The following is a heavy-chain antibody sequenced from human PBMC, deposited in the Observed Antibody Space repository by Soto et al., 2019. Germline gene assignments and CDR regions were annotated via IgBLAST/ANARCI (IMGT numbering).Heavy chain of an antibody. CDR1: GDSVTRGSYY. CDR2: ISYTGRT. V-gene: IGHV4-61*03. J-gene: IGHJ6*02. D-gene: IGHD7-27*01. Sequence: SETLSLTCIVSGDSVTRGSYYWTWLRQPPGKGLAWIGYISYTGRTKYNPSLQSRVTISVDTSKHDFSLNLSSVTAADTAVYFCAREWGLLPYYVMNVWGHGTAVTVSS. CDR3: AREWGLLPYYVMNV.